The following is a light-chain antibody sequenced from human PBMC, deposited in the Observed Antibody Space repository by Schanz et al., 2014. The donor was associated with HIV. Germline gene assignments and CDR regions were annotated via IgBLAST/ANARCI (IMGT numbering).Light chain of an antibody. Sequence: EVVMTQSPATLSVSPGERATLSCRASQSVGTILAWYQQKPRQAPRLLIYGASTRATGIPDRFSGSGSGTDFTLTINRLEPEDFAVYYCQQYGSSPLTFGGGTKVEIK. J-gene: IGKJ4*01. V-gene: IGKV3-20*01. CDR3: QQYGSSPLT. CDR2: GAS. CDR1: QSVGTI.